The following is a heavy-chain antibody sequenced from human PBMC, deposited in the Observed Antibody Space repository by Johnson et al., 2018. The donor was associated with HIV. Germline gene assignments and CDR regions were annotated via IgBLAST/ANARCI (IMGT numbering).Heavy chain of an antibody. CDR1: GFTFDDYG. D-gene: IGHD3/OR15-3a*01. Sequence: VQLVESGGGVVRPGGSLRLSCAASGFTFDDYGMSWVRQAPGKGLEWVSGINWNGGSIGYADSVKGRFTISRDNAKNSLYLKMNNLRAEDTAVYYCARDPGLYYDIWVSAFDIWGQGTMVTVSS. V-gene: IGHV3-20*04. J-gene: IGHJ3*02. CDR2: INWNGGSI. CDR3: ARDPGLYYDIWVSAFDI.